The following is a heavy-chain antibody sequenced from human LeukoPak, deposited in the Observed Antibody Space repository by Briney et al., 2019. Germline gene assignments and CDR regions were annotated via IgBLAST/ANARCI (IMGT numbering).Heavy chain of an antibody. CDR1: GFTFSSYA. Sequence: GASLRLSCAAPGFTFSSYATSWVRQAPGKGLEWVSAISGSGGSTYYADSVKGRFTISRDNSKNTLYLQMNSLRAEDTAVYYCAKAHYDFWSGYWVFDYWGQGTLVTVSS. V-gene: IGHV3-23*01. CDR2: ISGSGGST. CDR3: AKAHYDFWSGYWVFDY. D-gene: IGHD3-3*01. J-gene: IGHJ4*02.